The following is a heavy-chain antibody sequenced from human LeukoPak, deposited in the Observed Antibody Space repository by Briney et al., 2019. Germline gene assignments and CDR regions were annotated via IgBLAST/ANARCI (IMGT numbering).Heavy chain of an antibody. V-gene: IGHV3-53*01. CDR3: ARDQNY. J-gene: IGHJ4*02. Sequence: GGSLRLSCAASGFTVSSNHMSWVRQAPGQGLEWVSVLYSGGGTHYTDSVKGRFTISSDNSKNTLYLQMNSLRAEDTAVYYCARDQNYWGQGTLVTVSS. CDR1: GFTVSSNH. CDR2: LYSGGGT.